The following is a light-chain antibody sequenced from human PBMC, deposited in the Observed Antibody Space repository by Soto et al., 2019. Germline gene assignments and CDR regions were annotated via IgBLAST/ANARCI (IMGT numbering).Light chain of an antibody. CDR2: AAS. CDR1: QDVGRW. V-gene: IGKV1D-12*01. CDR3: QHAKSFPVT. J-gene: IGKJ5*01. Sequence: DIQMTQSPSSLSASVGDTVTITCRSSQDVGRWLSWYQQKPGKAPKILIFAASSLQSGVPSRFSGSGSGTDFTLTITSLQSEDFATYHCQHAKSFPVTFGQGTRLEIK.